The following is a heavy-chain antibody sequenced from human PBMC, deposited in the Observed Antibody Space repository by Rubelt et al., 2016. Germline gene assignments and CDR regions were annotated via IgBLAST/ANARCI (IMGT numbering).Heavy chain of an antibody. V-gene: IGHV4-59*06. CDR3: AYGSGSSDAFDI. CDR2: IYYSGST. Sequence: QVQLQESGPGLVKPSETLSLTCTVSGGSISSYYWSWIRQHPGKGLEWIGYIYYSGSTYYNPSLKSRVTISVDTSKNQFSLKLSSVTAADTAVYYCAYGSGSSDAFDIWGQGTMVTVSS. J-gene: IGHJ3*02. CDR1: GGSISSYY. D-gene: IGHD3-10*01.